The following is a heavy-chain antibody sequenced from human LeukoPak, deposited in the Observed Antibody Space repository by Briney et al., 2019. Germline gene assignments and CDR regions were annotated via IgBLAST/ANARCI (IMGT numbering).Heavy chain of an antibody. Sequence: ASVKVSCKASGGTFSSYAISRVRQAPGQGLEWMGGIIPIFGTANYAQKFQGRVTITADESTSTAYMELSSLRSEDTAVYYCAREAPRGYCSGGSCYSPFQLYNWFDPWGQGTLVTVSS. D-gene: IGHD2-15*01. CDR1: GGTFSSYA. CDR2: IIPIFGTA. V-gene: IGHV1-69*13. J-gene: IGHJ5*02. CDR3: AREAPRGYCSGGSCYSPFQLYNWFDP.